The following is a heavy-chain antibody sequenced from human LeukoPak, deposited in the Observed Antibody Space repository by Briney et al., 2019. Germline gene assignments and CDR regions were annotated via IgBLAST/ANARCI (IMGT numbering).Heavy chain of an antibody. CDR1: GGTFSSYA. D-gene: IGHD3-22*01. Sequence: ASVKVSCKASGGTFSSYAISWVRQAPGQGLEWMGWINPNSGGTNYAQKFQGRVTMTRDTSISTAYMELSRLRSDDTAVYYCARDRNYYDSSEVDYWGQGTLVTVSS. CDR3: ARDRNYYDSSEVDY. J-gene: IGHJ4*02. V-gene: IGHV1-2*02. CDR2: INPNSGGT.